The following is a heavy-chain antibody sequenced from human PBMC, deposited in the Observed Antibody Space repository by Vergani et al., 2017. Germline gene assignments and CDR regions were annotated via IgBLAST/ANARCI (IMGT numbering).Heavy chain of an antibody. CDR2: ISWNSGSI. Sequence: EVQLVESGGGLVQPGRSLRLSCAASGFTFDDYAMHWVRQAPGKGLEWVSGISWNSGSIGYADSVKGRFTISRDNAKNSLYLQMNSLRAEDTALYYCAKDTRYEYSSSSGFDYWGQGTLVTVSS. V-gene: IGHV3-9*01. CDR3: AKDTRYEYSSSSGFDY. J-gene: IGHJ4*02. CDR1: GFTFDDYA. D-gene: IGHD6-6*01.